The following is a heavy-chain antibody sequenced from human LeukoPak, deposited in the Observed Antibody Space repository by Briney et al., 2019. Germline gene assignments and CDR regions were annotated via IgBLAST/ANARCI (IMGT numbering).Heavy chain of an antibody. CDR3: ARTGGSYPYYFAY. CDR1: GFTFSSYS. D-gene: IGHD1-26*01. J-gene: IGHJ4*02. V-gene: IGHV3-48*01. Sequence: PGGSLRLSCAASGFTFSSYSMNWVRQAPGKGLEWVSYISSSGSTIYYADSVKGRFTISRDNAKNSLYLQMNSLRAEDTAVYYCARTGGSYPYYFAYWGQGTLVTVSS. CDR2: ISSSGSTI.